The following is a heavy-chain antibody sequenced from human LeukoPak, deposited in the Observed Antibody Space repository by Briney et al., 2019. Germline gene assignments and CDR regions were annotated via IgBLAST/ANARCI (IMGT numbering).Heavy chain of an antibody. D-gene: IGHD6-19*01. V-gene: IGHV3-7*01. CDR1: GFTFSIYW. CDR3: ARANIAVAGTPFDY. Sequence: GGPLRLSCAASGFTFSIYWMSGLAQAPAKGREGVANIKQYGSEKYYVDSVKGRFTISSDNAKNSLYLQMNSLRAEDTALYYCARANIAVAGTPFDYWGQGTLVTVSS. J-gene: IGHJ4*02. CDR2: IKQYGSEK.